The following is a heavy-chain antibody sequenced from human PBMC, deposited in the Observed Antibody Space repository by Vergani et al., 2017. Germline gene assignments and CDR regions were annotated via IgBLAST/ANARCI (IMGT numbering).Heavy chain of an antibody. V-gene: IGHV4-39*07. J-gene: IGHJ2*01. CDR2: IYYSGST. Sequence: QLQLQESGPGLVKPSETLSLTCTVSGGSISSSSYYWGWIRQPPGKGLEWIGSIYYSGSTYYNPSLKSRVTISVDTSKNQFSLKLSSVTAADTAVYYCARGITMIVVASCWYFDLWGRGTLVTVSS. CDR3: ARGITMIVVASCWYFDL. CDR1: GGSISSSSYY. D-gene: IGHD3-22*01.